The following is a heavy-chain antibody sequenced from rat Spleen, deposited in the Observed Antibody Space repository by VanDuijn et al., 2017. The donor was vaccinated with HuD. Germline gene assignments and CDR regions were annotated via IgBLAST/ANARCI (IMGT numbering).Heavy chain of an antibody. CDR3: TTDTFYDGTYYPGGFDY. Sequence: EVQLVESGGGLVQPGRSLKLSCATSGFTFSDYYMAWVRQVPKKGLEWVGTISYEGISTYYGDSVKGRFTISRDNEKSTLYLQMSSLRSEDTATYYCTTDTFYDGTYYPGGFDYWGQGVMVTVSS. D-gene: IGHD1-12*02. CDR1: GFTFSDYY. CDR2: ISYEGIST. V-gene: IGHV5-22*01. J-gene: IGHJ2*01.